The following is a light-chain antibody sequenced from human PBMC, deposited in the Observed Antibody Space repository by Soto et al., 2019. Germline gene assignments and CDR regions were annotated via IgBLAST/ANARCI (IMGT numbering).Light chain of an antibody. CDR2: RAS. CDR3: QQDNSFSWT. CDR1: QSIGGW. V-gene: IGKV1-5*03. Sequence: IKVTQSPSTLSASLRDRVTITCRASQSIGGWLAWYQQKPGKAPKLLIYRASSLESGVPSRFSGSGSGTEFTLTISSLQPDDFATYYCQQDNSFSWTFARGTKVDI. J-gene: IGKJ1*01.